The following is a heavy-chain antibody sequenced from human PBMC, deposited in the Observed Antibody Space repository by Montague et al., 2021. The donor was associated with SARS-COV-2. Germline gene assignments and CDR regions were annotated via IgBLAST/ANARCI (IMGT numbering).Heavy chain of an antibody. J-gene: IGHJ5*02. CDR3: TRDRDYGDYLNWFNP. Sequence: LSYSASGFTISSYWMSWVRQAPGKGLEWVANIRQDGSDKYYLDSVRGRFTIFRDNAKNSLYLQMNSLTAEDTGVYYCTRDRDYGDYLNWFNPWGQGTLVTVSS. V-gene: IGHV3-7*01. CDR1: GFTISSYW. CDR2: IRQDGSDK. D-gene: IGHD4-17*01.